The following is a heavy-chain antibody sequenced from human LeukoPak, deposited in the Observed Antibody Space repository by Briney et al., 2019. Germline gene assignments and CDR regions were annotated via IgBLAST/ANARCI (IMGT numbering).Heavy chain of an antibody. CDR1: GFLFRRYA. Sequence: GGSLRLSCPASGFLFRRYAMSWAREAPGKGLEWVSGISGSGGSTYYADSVKGRFAISKDNSKNTLYLQMKTLRAEDTAVYYCAKGLQGYSSSWFDPWGQGTLVTPSS. J-gene: IGHJ5*02. CDR2: ISGSGGST. D-gene: IGHD4-11*01. V-gene: IGHV3-23*01. CDR3: AKGLQGYSSSWFDP.